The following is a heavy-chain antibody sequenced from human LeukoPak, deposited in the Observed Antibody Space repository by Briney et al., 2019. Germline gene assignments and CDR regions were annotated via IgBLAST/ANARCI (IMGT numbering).Heavy chain of an antibody. D-gene: IGHD3-3*01. CDR2: INSDGSST. CDR1: GFTFSSYW. V-gene: IGHV3-74*01. Sequence: PGGSLRLSCAASGFTFSSYWMHWVRQAPGKGLVWVSRINSDGSSTSYADSVKGRFTISRDNAKNTLYLQMNSLRAEDTAVYYCARGPPLRRITIFGVVKNWYFDLWGRGTLVTVSS. CDR3: ARGPPLRRITIFGVVKNWYFDL. J-gene: IGHJ2*01.